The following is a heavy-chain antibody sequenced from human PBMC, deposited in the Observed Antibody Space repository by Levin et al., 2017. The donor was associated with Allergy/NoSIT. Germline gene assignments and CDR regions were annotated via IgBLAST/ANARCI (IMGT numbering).Heavy chain of an antibody. CDR3: ARAAFYSSAVPGGWFDP. CDR1: GYSFTSYW. J-gene: IGHJ5*02. CDR2: IYPGDSDT. V-gene: IGHV5-51*01. D-gene: IGHD6-19*01. Sequence: GESLKISCKGSGYSFTSYWIGWVRQMPGKGLEWMGIIYPGDSDTRYSPSFQGQVTISADKSISTAYLQWSSLKASDTAMYYCARAAFYSSAVPGGWFDPWGQGTLVTVSS.